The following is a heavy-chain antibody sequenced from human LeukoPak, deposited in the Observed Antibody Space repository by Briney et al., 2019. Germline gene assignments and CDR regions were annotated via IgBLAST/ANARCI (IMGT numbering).Heavy chain of an antibody. CDR1: GYTLTELS. D-gene: IGHD4/OR15-4a*01. V-gene: IGHV1-24*01. CDR2: FDPEDGDT. CDR3: ATWLTTGNWFDP. J-gene: IGHJ5*02. Sequence: ASVKVSFKVSGYTLTELSMHWVRQAPGKGLEWVGGFDPEDGDTIYAQKFQGRVTMTEDTSTDTAYMELSSLRSEDTAVYYCATWLTTGNWFDPWGQGTLVTVSP.